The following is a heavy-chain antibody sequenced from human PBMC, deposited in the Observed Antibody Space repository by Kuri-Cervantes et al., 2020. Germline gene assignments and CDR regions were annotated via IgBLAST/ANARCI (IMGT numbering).Heavy chain of an antibody. Sequence: ASVKVSCKASGYTFTSYGISWVRQAPGQGLEWMGWINPNSGGTNYAQKFQGRVTMTRDTSISTAYMELSRLRSDDTAVYYCARVSKRRTTVTRWSWFDYWGREPWSPSPQ. J-gene: IGHJ4*02. V-gene: IGHV1-2*02. CDR2: INPNSGGT. CDR3: ARVSKRRTTVTRWSWFDY. D-gene: IGHD4-17*01. CDR1: GYTFTSYG.